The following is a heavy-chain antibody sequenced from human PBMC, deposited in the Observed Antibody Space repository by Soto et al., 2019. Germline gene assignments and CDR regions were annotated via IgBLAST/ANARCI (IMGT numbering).Heavy chain of an antibody. CDR3: ARDYPYSLYVAGYFDF. J-gene: IGHJ4*02. CDR1: GYSISTGYY. V-gene: IGHV4-38-2*02. Sequence: PETRSLTCTVSGYSISTGYYWAWVRQSAGKGLEWIGRIYRSGAAYYSPTLKSRVTISVDTSKNQVSLHLKSVTAADAAVYYCARDYPYSLYVAGYFDFWGQGTPVTVSS. CDR2: IYRSGAA. D-gene: IGHD2-15*01.